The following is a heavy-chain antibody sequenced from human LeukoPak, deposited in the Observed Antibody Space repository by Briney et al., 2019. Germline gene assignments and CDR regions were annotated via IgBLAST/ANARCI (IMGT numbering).Heavy chain of an antibody. V-gene: IGHV3-49*04. CDR3: ARAADLGS. CDR1: GFTFSSNS. CDR2: VRRKAYGGTP. J-gene: IGHJ5*01. Sequence: GGSLRLSCAASGFTFSSNSMNWVRQAPGKGLEWLGFVRRKAYGGTPQHAASLEGRFTISRDDSKSIVYLQMNSLKTEDTAVYYCARAADLGSWGQGTLVTVSS.